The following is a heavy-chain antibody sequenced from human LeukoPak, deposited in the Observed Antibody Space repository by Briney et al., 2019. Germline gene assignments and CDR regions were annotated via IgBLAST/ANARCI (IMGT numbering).Heavy chain of an antibody. CDR2: ITSNSYSM. CDR3: ARARAAGGAI. V-gene: IGHV3-11*04. CDR1: GFTFSDYY. Sequence: GGSLRLSCAASGFTFSDYYMAWIRQAPGKGLEWISYITSNSYSMYYADSVKGRFTISRDNSKNTLYLQMNSLRAEDTAVYYCARARAAGGAIWGQGTMVTVSS. J-gene: IGHJ3*02. D-gene: IGHD6-13*01.